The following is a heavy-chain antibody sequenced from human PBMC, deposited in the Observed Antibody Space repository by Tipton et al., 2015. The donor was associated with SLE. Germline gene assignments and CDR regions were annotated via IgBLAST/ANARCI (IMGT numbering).Heavy chain of an antibody. D-gene: IGHD2-15*01. J-gene: IGHJ2*01. CDR3: ARDRYCGGGSCFDWYFDL. CDR1: GGSISSGSYY. CDR2: IYYSGST. Sequence: TLSLTCTVSGGSISSGSYYWSWVRQPPGKGLEWIGYIYYSGSTNYNPSLKSRVTMSVDTSENQFSLKLSSVTAADTAVYYCARDRYCGGGSCFDWYFDLWGRGTLVTVSS. V-gene: IGHV4-61*01.